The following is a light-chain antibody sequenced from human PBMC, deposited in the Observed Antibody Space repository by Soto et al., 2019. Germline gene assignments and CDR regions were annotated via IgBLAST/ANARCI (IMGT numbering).Light chain of an antibody. J-gene: IGKJ1*01. Sequence: EIVMTQSPATLSLSPGQRATLSCRASQSVSSKLAWYQQRPGQAPRLLIYSASTRATGIPARFGGSGSGTEFTLTISSLQSEDFAVYYCHQYNHWLTWTFGQGTKVDIK. CDR3: HQYNHWLTWT. CDR2: SAS. V-gene: IGKV3-15*01. CDR1: QSVSSK.